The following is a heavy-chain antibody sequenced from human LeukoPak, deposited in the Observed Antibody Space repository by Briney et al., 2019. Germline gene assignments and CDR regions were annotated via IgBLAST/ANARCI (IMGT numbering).Heavy chain of an antibody. D-gene: IGHD3-16*01. Sequence: PSETLSLTCTVSGGSVRGGSVRDTSFYWGWIRQSPGKGLEWIGSMYYSGSTHYNPSLKSRVTISLDTSKSQFSLRLTSVTAADTAVYYCARHGLYQDYGYWGQGILVTVSS. CDR3: ARHGLYQDYGY. CDR1: GGSVRGGSVRDTSFY. J-gene: IGHJ4*02. V-gene: IGHV4-39*01. CDR2: MYYSGST.